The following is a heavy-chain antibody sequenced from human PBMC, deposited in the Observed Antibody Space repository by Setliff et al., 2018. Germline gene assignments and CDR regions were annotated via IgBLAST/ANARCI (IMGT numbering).Heavy chain of an antibody. CDR3: ARIFLYGTSWYFDN. Sequence: GGSLRLSCAASGFTFSSYSMNWVRQAPGKGLEWVSYISSSSSTIYYADSVKGRFTISRDNAKNSLYLQMNSLRAEDTAVYYCARIFLYGTSWYFDNWGQGTLVTVSS. CDR2: ISSSSSTI. J-gene: IGHJ4*02. CDR1: GFTFSSYS. V-gene: IGHV3-48*01. D-gene: IGHD3-3*01.